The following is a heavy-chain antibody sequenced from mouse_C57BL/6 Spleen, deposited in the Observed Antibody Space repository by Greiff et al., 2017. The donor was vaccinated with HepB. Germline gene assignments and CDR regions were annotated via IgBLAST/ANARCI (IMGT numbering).Heavy chain of an antibody. V-gene: IGHV1-76*01. CDR1: GYTFTDYY. Sequence: VQLQQSGAELVRPGASVKLSCKASGYTFTDYYINWVKQRPGQGLEWIARIYPGSGNTYYNEKFKGKATLTAEISSSTAYMQLSSLTSEDSAVYFCARQVEGDWYFDVWGTGTTVTVSS. CDR2: IYPGSGNT. CDR3: ARQVEGDWYFDV. D-gene: IGHD1-1*01. J-gene: IGHJ1*03.